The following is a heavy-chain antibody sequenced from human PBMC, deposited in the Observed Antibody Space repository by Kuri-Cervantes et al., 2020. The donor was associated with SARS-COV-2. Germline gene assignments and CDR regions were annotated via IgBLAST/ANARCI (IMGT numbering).Heavy chain of an antibody. CDR2: IYYSGTT. J-gene: IGHJ6*02. CDR3: ARTPYSSDYSYGMDV. Sequence: SETLSLTCNVSGGSISTSYWSWIRQPPGKGLEWIGYIYYSGTTNYNPSLNSRVTISVDTSKNQFSLKLSSVTAADTAVYYCARTPYSSDYSYGMDVWGQGTTVTVSS. CDR1: GGSISTSY. V-gene: IGHV4-59*01. D-gene: IGHD6-19*01.